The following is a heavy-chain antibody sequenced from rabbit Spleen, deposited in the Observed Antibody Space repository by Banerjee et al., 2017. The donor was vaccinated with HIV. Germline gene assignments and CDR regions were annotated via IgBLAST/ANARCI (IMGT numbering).Heavy chain of an antibody. Sequence: QLVESGGGLVTLGGSLKLSCKASGIDFSSYGISWVRQAPGKGLEWIGYIVPIFGVTYYANWVNGRFTISSHNAQNTLYLQLNSLTAADTATYFCVREAGYGGYGDANLWGPGTLVTVS. D-gene: IGHD6-1*01. V-gene: IGHV1S7*01. CDR3: VREAGYGGYGDANL. CDR2: IVPIFGVT. CDR1: GIDFSSYG. J-gene: IGHJ4*01.